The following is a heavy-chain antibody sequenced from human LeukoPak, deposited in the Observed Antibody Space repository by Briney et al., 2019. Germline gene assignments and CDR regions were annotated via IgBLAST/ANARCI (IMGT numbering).Heavy chain of an antibody. D-gene: IGHD3-22*01. CDR2: IYYSGST. V-gene: IGHV4-30-4*01. CDR1: GGSISSGDYY. J-gene: IGHJ4*02. CDR3: ARGRSPYYDSPFDY. Sequence: SQTLSLTCTVSGGSISSGDYYWSWIRQPPGKGLEWIGYIYYSGSTYYNPSLKSRVTISVDTSKNQFSLKLSSVTAADTAVYYCARGRSPYYDSPFDYWGQGTLVTVSS.